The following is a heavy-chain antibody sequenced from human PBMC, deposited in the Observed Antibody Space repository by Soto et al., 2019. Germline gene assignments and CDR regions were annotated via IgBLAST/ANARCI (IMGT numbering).Heavy chain of an antibody. Sequence: QVHLVQSGAEVKKPGASVKVSCKASGYTFTSYGITWVRQAPGQGLEWMGWISAHNGNTDYAQKLQGRVIVTRDTSTSTAYMELRSLRSDNTAVYYCARGRYGDYWGQGALVTVSS. V-gene: IGHV1-18*01. D-gene: IGHD1-1*01. CDR1: GYTFTSYG. CDR2: ISAHNGNT. J-gene: IGHJ4*02. CDR3: ARGRYGDY.